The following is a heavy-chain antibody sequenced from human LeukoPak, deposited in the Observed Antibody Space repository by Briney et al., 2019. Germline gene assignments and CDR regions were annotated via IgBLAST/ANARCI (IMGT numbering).Heavy chain of an antibody. D-gene: IGHD3-10*01. V-gene: IGHV3-30-3*01. CDR2: ISHDGSNK. J-gene: IGHJ3*02. Sequence: GGSLRLSCAASGFTFSSYAMHWVRQAPGKGLEWVAIISHDGSNKYYADPVKGRFTISRDNSKNTLYLQMNSLRAEDTAVYYCARDQFGELVVCTFHIWGQGTMVTVSS. CDR1: GFTFSSYA. CDR3: ARDQFGELVVCTFHI.